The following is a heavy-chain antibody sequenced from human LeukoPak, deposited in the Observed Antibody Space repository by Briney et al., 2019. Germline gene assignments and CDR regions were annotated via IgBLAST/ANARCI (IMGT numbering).Heavy chain of an antibody. V-gene: IGHV4-59*01. J-gene: IGHJ3*02. D-gene: IGHD4-23*01. CDR3: ARKTTTVVTPDAFDI. CDR2: IYYSGST. Sequence: SETLSLTCTVSGGSITRNYWSWIRQSPGKGLEWIGYIYYSGSTNYNPSLRSRVTISVDTSKNQFSLNLSSVTAADTAVNYCARKTTTVVTPDAFDIWGQGTMVTVS. CDR1: GGSITRNY.